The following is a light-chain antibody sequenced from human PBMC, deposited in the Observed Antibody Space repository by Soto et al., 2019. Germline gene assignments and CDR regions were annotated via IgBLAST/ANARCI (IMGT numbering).Light chain of an antibody. J-gene: IGKJ3*01. V-gene: IGKV1-27*01. Sequence: DIPMTQSPSSLSASVGDRVTITCRASPGINNYVAWYQQKPGKPPKLLIYAASTLQSGVPSRFSASGSGTDFTLTINSLQPEDVATYSCQKYSSVPVFGPGTKVDIK. CDR1: PGINNY. CDR3: QKYSSVPV. CDR2: AAS.